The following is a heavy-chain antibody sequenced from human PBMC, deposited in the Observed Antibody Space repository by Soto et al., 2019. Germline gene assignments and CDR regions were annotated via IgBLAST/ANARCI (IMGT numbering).Heavy chain of an antibody. CDR3: ARDLGANTIFGVVTYFDY. CDR1: GFTFSSYS. Sequence: GGSLRLSCAASGFTFSSYSMNWVRQAPGKGLEWVSSISSSSSYIYYADSVKGRFTISGDNAKNSLYLQMNSLRAEDTAVYYCARDLGANTIFGVVTYFDYWGQGTLVTVSS. J-gene: IGHJ4*02. D-gene: IGHD3-3*01. CDR2: ISSSSSYI. V-gene: IGHV3-21*01.